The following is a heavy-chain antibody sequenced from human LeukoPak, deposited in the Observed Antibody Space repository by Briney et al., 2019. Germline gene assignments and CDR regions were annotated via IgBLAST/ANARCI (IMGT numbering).Heavy chain of an antibody. CDR2: ISWNSGNI. CDR3: VKDGDTSSWRGWFDP. J-gene: IGHJ5*02. CDR1: GFTFDDYA. V-gene: IGHV3-9*01. D-gene: IGHD6-13*01. Sequence: LRLSCAASGFTFDDYAMHWVRQAPGKGLEWVSGISWNSGNIGYADSVKGRFTISRDNAKNFLYLQMNSLRVEDTAFYYCVKDGDTSSWRGWFDPWGQGTLVTVSS.